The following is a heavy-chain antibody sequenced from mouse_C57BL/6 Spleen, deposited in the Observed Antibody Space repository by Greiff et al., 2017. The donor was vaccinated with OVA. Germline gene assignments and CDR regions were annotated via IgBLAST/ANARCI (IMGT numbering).Heavy chain of an antibody. J-gene: IGHJ4*01. Sequence: EVKLVESGEGLVKPGGSLKLSCAASGFTFSSYAMSWVRQTPETRLEWVAYISSGGDYIYYADTVKGRFTISRDNARNTLYLQMSSLKSEDTAMYYCTRDRILDYGSPMDYWGQGTSVTVSS. D-gene: IGHD1-1*01. V-gene: IGHV5-9-1*02. CDR2: ISSGGDYI. CDR1: GFTFSSYA. CDR3: TRDRILDYGSPMDY.